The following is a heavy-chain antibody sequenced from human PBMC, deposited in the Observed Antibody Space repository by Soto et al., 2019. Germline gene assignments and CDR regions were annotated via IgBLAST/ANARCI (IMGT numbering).Heavy chain of an antibody. Sequence: SETLSLTCTVSGGSISSYYWSWIRQPAGKGLEWIGRIYTSVSTNYNPSLKSRVTMSVDTSKNQFSLKLSSVTAADTAVYYCARGPSTYYYDSSGYYRWFDPWGQGTLVTVPQ. J-gene: IGHJ5*02. CDR3: ARGPSTYYYDSSGYYRWFDP. CDR2: IYTSVST. V-gene: IGHV4-4*07. CDR1: GGSISSYY. D-gene: IGHD3-22*01.